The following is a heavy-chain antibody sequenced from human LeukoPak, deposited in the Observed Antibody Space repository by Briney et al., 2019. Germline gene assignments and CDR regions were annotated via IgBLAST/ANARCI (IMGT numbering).Heavy chain of an antibody. J-gene: IGHJ3*02. CDR3: ARDLYYDSSGYPPPWTAFDI. V-gene: IGHV4-59*01. CDR2: IYYSGST. D-gene: IGHD3-22*01. Sequence: TSETLPLTCTVSGGSISSYYWSWIRQPPGKGLEWIGYIYYSGSTNYNPSLKSRVTISVDTSKNQFSLKLSSVTAADTAVYCCARDLYYDSSGYPPPWTAFDIWGQGTMVTVSS. CDR1: GGSISSYY.